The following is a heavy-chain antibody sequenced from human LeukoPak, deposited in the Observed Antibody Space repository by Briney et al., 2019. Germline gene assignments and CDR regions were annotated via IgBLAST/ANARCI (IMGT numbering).Heavy chain of an antibody. CDR1: GYTFTSYG. CDR2: ISAYNGNT. CDR3: ARRLVLRYFDWLLSSYYFDY. V-gene: IGHV1-18*01. D-gene: IGHD3-9*01. J-gene: IGHJ4*02. Sequence: GASVKVSCKASGYTFTSYGISWVRQAPGQGLEWMGWISAYNGNTNYAQKLQGRVTMTTDTSTSTAYMELRSLRSDDTAVYYCARRLVLRYFDWLLSSYYFDYWGQGTLVTVSS.